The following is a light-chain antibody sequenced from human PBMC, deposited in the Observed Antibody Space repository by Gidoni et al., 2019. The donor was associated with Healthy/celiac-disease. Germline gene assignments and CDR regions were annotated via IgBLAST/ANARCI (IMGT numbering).Light chain of an antibody. CDR3: QQYYSYPIT. J-gene: IGKJ5*01. CDR1: QGISSY. V-gene: IGKV1-8*01. Sequence: AIRMTQFPSSLSASTGDRVTITCRASQGISSYLAWYQPKPGKAPKPLIYAASTLQSGVPSRFSGSGSGTGFALTISCLQSKDFATYYCQQYYSYPITFGHGTRLEIK. CDR2: AAS.